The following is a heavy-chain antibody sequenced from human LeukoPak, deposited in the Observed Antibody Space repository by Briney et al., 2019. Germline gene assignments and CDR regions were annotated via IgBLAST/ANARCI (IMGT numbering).Heavy chain of an antibody. CDR3: ARHHGWVVTAFFDY. CDR1: GGSISSGGYY. V-gene: IGHV4-31*03. J-gene: IGHJ4*02. CDR2: IYYSGST. D-gene: IGHD2-21*02. Sequence: SQTLSLTCTVSGGSISSGGYYWSWICQHPGKVLEWIGYIYYSGSTYYNPSLKSRVTISVDTSKNQFSLKLSSVTAADTAVYYCARHHGWVVTAFFDYWGQGTLVTVSS.